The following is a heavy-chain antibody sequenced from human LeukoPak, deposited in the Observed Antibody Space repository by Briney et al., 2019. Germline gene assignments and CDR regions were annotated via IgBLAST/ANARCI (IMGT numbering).Heavy chain of an antibody. CDR2: INHSGST. V-gene: IGHV4-34*01. J-gene: IGHJ4*02. CDR3: ARGRVYYYGSGRRDFDY. CDR1: GGSFSGYY. D-gene: IGHD3-10*01. Sequence: SETLSLTCAVYGGSFSGYYWSWIRQPPGKGLEWIGEINHSGSTNYNPSLKSRVTISVGTSKNQFSLKLSSVTAADTAVYYCARGRVYYYGSGRRDFDYWGQGTLVTVSS.